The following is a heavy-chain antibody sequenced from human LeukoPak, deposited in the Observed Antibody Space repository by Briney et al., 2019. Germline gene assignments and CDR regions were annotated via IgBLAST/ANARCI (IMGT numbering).Heavy chain of an antibody. D-gene: IGHD2-15*01. J-gene: IGHJ6*04. CDR3: ATRENVVAASYSYYYGMDV. V-gene: IGHV1-24*01. CDR1: GYTPTELS. Sequence: ASVKVSCKVSGYTPTELSIHCVRQAPGKDLAWKGGFDLEDGETIYAQKFQGRVTMTEDTSTDTAYMELSSLRSEDTAVYYCATRENVVAASYSYYYGMDVWGKGTTATVSS. CDR2: FDLEDGET.